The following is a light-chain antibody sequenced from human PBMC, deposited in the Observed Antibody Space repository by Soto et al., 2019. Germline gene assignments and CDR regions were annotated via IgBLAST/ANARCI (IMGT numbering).Light chain of an antibody. Sequence: EIVLTQSPGTLSLSPGERATLSCRASQSVSSTYLAWYQQKPGQAPRLLIYGASNRATGIPDRFSGSGSGTDFTRTISRQEPEDFAVYYCQQYGGSRWTFGQGTRVDI. CDR3: QQYGGSRWT. V-gene: IGKV3-20*01. J-gene: IGKJ1*01. CDR2: GAS. CDR1: QSVSSTY.